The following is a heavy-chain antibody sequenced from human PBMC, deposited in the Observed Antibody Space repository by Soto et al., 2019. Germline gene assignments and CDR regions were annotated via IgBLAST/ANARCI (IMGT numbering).Heavy chain of an antibody. CDR3: ARAQGSSWAYGMDV. J-gene: IGHJ6*02. V-gene: IGHV3-11*06. CDR1: GFTFSDYY. Sequence: GGSLRLSCAASGFTFSDYYMSWIRQAPGKGLEWVSYISSSSIYTNYADSVKGRFTISRDNAKNSLYLQMNSLRAEDTAVYYCARAQGSSWAYGMDVWGQGTTVTVSS. CDR2: ISSSSIYT. D-gene: IGHD6-13*01.